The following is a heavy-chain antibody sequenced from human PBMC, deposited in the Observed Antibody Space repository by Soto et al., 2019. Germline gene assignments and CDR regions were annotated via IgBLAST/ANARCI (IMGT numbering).Heavy chain of an antibody. V-gene: IGHV1-8*01. Sequence: QVQLVQSGAEAREPGASVKVSCKASGYTFADYDINWVRQAAGQGLEWVGWMNPHRGNSGWVQKFQGRVAFTRNISINTAYMELSSLTSEGTAVYFCARGPLGYSTGSYDWFDPWGQGTLVSVST. J-gene: IGHJ5*02. CDR1: GYTFADYD. CDR3: ARGPLGYSTGSYDWFDP. D-gene: IGHD3-10*01. CDR2: MNPHRGNS.